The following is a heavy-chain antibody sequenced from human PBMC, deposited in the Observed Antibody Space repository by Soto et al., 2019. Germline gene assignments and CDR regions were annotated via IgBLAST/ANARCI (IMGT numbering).Heavy chain of an antibody. CDR2: IYYSGST. J-gene: IGHJ6*03. CDR3: ARVIREDIVVVAAAIPYYYYYLDV. V-gene: IGHV4-59*01. D-gene: IGHD2-2*01. Sequence: QHKGKGLEWIGYIYYSGSTNYNPSLKSRVTISVDTSKNQFSLKLSSVTAADTAVYYCARVIREDIVVVAAAIPYYYYYLDVWGKGTTVIVSS.